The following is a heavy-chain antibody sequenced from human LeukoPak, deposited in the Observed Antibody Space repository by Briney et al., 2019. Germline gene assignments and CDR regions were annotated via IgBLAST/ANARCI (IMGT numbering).Heavy chain of an antibody. D-gene: IGHD2-2*02. V-gene: IGHV3-7*01. CDR3: ARGLRFSSTSCDTEGWFDP. Sequence: GGSLRLSCAASGFTFSTYWMSWVRQAPGKGLEWVANIKEDGSEKYCVDSVKGRFTISRDNAKNSLYLQMNSLRAEDTAVYYCARGLRFSSTSCDTEGWFDPWCQGTLVTVSS. CDR1: GFTFSTYW. CDR2: IKEDGSEK. J-gene: IGHJ5*02.